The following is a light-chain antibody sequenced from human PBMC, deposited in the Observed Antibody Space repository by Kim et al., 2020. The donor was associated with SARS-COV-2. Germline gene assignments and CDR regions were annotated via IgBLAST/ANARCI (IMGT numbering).Light chain of an antibody. CDR2: QDS. CDR3: QVWDSNTMI. J-gene: IGLJ2*01. Sequence: SYELTQPPSVSVSPGQTASITCSGDRLGDKFASWYHQRPGQSPVLVIYQDSKRPSGIPERFSGSNSGTTATLTISGTQAMDEADYYCQVWDSNTMIFGGG. V-gene: IGLV3-1*01. CDR1: RLGDKF.